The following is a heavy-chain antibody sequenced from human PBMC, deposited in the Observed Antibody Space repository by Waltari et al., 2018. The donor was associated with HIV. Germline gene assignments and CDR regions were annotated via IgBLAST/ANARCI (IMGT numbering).Heavy chain of an antibody. CDR3: ARGGSSPYYFAMDV. J-gene: IGHJ6*02. Sequence: QAQLVQSGAAVKKPGASVKVSCKASGYTFNTYVIHWVRQAPGQRPEWRGWSNSGNGDSKYSQDFQGRVTITRDTSASTVYMELSSLRSEDTGVYYCARGGSSPYYFAMDVWGQGTTVTVSS. V-gene: IGHV1-3*02. D-gene: IGHD6-6*01. CDR1: GYTFNTYV. CDR2: SNSGNGDS.